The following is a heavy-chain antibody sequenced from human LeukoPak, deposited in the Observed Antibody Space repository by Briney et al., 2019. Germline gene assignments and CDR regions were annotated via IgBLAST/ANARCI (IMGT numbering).Heavy chain of an antibody. J-gene: IGHJ3*01. CDR3: ARGGQGDGYSADEAFDF. V-gene: IGHV6-1*01. D-gene: IGHD5-24*01. CDR2: TYYRSKWYN. Sequence: SQTLSLTCAISGDGVFSNSAAWNWIRQSPSRGLEWLGRTYYRSKWYNDYAVSVKSRIIINPDTSKNQLSLQLKSVTPEDTAVYYCARGGQGDGYSADEAFDFWGQETMVTVSS. CDR1: GDGVFSNSAA.